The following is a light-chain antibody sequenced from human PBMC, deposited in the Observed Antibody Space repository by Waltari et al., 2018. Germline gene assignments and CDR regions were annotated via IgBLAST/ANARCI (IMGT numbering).Light chain of an antibody. CDR1: SSNIGSNF. CDR2: RNN. J-gene: IGLJ3*02. V-gene: IGLV1-47*01. CDR3: APWDDSLSGPGV. Sequence: QSVLTQPPSASGTPGQRVTISCSGSSSNIGSNFVYWYQQLPGTAPNLLIYRNNQRPSGVPDRFSGSKSGTSASLAISGLRSEDEADYYCAPWDDSLSGPGVFGGGTKLTVL.